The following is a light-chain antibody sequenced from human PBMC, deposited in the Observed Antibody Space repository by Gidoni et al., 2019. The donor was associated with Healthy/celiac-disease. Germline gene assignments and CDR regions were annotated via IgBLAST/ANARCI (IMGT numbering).Light chain of an antibody. Sequence: DLHMPQSPSSLSASVGDRVTITCRASQSISSYLNWYQQKPGKAPKLLIYAASSLQRGVPSRFSGSGSGTDFTLTISSLQPEDFATYYCQQSYSTPTFGGXTKVEIK. J-gene: IGKJ4*01. CDR1: QSISSY. CDR2: AAS. CDR3: QQSYSTPT. V-gene: IGKV1-39*01.